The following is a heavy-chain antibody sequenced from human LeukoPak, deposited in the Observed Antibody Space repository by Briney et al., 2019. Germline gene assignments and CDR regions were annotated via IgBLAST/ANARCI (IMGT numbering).Heavy chain of an antibody. CDR1: GGSISSGDYY. Sequence: SQTLSLTCTVSGGSISSGDYYWNWIRQPPGKGLEWIGYIYYSGSAYYNPSLKSRITISVDTSKNQFSLKLSSVTAADTAVYSCAREVISGSGTHWYFDLWGRGTLVTVSS. J-gene: IGHJ2*01. D-gene: IGHD3-22*01. CDR2: IYYSGSA. V-gene: IGHV4-30-4*08. CDR3: AREVISGSGTHWYFDL.